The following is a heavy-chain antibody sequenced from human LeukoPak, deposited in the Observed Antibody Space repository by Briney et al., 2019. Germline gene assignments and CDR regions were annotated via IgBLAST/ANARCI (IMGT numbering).Heavy chain of an antibody. CDR2: IWYDGSNK. D-gene: IGHD3-9*01. Sequence: EGSLRLSCAASGFTFSSYGMHWVRQAPGKGLEWVAVIWYDGSNKYYADSVKGRFTISRDNSKNTLYLQMNSLRAEDTAVYYCARGSRYFDWLLYTHYGMDVWGQGTTVTVSS. CDR1: GFTFSSYG. V-gene: IGHV3-33*08. J-gene: IGHJ6*02. CDR3: ARGSRYFDWLLYTHYGMDV.